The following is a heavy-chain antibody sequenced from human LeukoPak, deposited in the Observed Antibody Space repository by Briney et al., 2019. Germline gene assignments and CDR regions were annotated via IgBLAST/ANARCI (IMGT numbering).Heavy chain of an antibody. CDR1: GFTFSNYA. CDR3: VKDAPLNPYSGSYSDY. CDR2: ISGSGGST. J-gene: IGHJ4*02. Sequence: GGSLRLSCAASGFTFSNYAMSWVRQAPGKGLEWVSAISGSGGSTYHADSVKGRFTISRDNSENTLSLQMNNLRAEDTALYYCVKDAPLNPYSGSYSDYWGQGTLVTVSS. V-gene: IGHV3-23*01. D-gene: IGHD1-26*01.